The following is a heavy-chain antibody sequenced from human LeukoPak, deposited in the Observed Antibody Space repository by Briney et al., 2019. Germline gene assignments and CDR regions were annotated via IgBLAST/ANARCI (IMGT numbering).Heavy chain of an antibody. D-gene: IGHD3-3*01. CDR2: VRNDGSIK. V-gene: IGHV3-30*02. J-gene: IGHJ5*02. CDR1: GFTFSSYG. Sequence: GGSLRLSCAASGFTFSSYGMHWVRQAPGKGLEWVAFVRNDGSIKYYADSVKGRFTISRDNSKNTLYLQMNSLRAEDTAVYFCARQNFGSPRWFDPWGQGTLVTVSS. CDR3: ARQNFGSPRWFDP.